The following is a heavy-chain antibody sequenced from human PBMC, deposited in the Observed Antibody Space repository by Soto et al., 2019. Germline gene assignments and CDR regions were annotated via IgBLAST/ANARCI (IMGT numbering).Heavy chain of an antibody. D-gene: IGHD5-18*01. CDR3: ARELNHDLDTAMVDYYYYGMDV. CDR2: IIPIFGTA. V-gene: IGHV1-69*06. Sequence: QVQLVQSGAEVKKPGSSVKVSCKASGGTFSSYAISWVRQAPGQGLEWMGGIIPIFGTANYAQKFQGRVTITADKSTSTAYMELSSLRSEDTAVYYCARELNHDLDTAMVDYYYYGMDVWGQGTTVTVSS. J-gene: IGHJ6*02. CDR1: GGTFSSYA.